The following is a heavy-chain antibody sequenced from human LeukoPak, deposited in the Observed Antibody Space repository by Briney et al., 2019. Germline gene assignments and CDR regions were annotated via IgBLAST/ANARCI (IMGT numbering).Heavy chain of an antibody. J-gene: IGHJ4*02. D-gene: IGHD2/OR15-2a*01. CDR2: ISYHGSDK. V-gene: IGHV3-30*04. Sequence: GGSLRLSCVASGFTFSTYAMHWVRQAPGKGLEWVAVISYHGSDKYYGDSVKGRFTISRDNSKNTLSLQMNSLRTEDTAVFYCARAINSAWHNIDYWGQGTLVTVSS. CDR1: GFTFSTYA. CDR3: ARAINSAWHNIDY.